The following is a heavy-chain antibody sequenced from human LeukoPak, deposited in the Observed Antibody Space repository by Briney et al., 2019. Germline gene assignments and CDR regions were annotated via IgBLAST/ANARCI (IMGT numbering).Heavy chain of an antibody. CDR3: AKSSSGWYFPFDY. CDR2: ISYDRSNK. D-gene: IGHD6-19*01. CDR1: GFTFSSYG. Sequence: GGSLRLSCAASGFTFSSYGMHWVRQAPGKGLEWVAVISYDRSNKYYADSVKGRFTISRDNSKNTLCLQMNSLRAEDTAVYYCAKSSSGWYFPFDYWGQGTLVTVSS. V-gene: IGHV3-30*18. J-gene: IGHJ4*02.